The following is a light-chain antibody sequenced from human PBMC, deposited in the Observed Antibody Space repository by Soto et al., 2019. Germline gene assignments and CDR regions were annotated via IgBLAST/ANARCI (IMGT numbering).Light chain of an antibody. Sequence: DIVMTQSPGTLSLSPGDTATLSCRASQSVSSNYLAWYQHKPGQTPRLLIYGASSRATGIPDRFSGSGAGTDLTLTISSVEPEDFEVYYCPQYGIALTVGGGTKVEI. CDR2: GAS. CDR3: PQYGIALT. J-gene: IGKJ4*01. V-gene: IGKV3-20*01. CDR1: QSVSSNY.